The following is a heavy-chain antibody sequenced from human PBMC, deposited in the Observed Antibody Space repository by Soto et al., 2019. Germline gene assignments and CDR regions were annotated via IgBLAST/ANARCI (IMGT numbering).Heavy chain of an antibody. Sequence: VQLVESGGGLVQPGGSLRLSCVASGVTFSSNWMHWVRQAPGKGLVWVSRIYSDGSGASYADSVKGRFTISRDNAKNTLYLQMNCLRVEDTAIYYCARDIGYSCYSWGQGTLVTVSS. V-gene: IGHV3-74*01. D-gene: IGHD2-15*01. CDR2: IYSDGSGA. CDR3: ARDIGYSCYS. CDR1: GVTFSSNW. J-gene: IGHJ4*02.